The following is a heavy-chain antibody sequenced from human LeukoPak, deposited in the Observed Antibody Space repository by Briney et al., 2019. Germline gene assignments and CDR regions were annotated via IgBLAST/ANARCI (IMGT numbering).Heavy chain of an antibody. CDR2: IKSKTDGGTT. J-gene: IGHJ4*02. V-gene: IGHV3-15*01. Sequence: GGSLRLSCAASGFTLSNSRMNWVRQAPGKGLEWVGRIKSKTDGGTTDYAAPVKGRFTISRDDSKNTLYLQMNSLKTEDTAVYYCTTDETYYYDSSGYYLFDYWGQGTLVTVSS. CDR3: TTDETYYYDSSGYYLFDY. CDR1: GFTLSNSR. D-gene: IGHD3-22*01.